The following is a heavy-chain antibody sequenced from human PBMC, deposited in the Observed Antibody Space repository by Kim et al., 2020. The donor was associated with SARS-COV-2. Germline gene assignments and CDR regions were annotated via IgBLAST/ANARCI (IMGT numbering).Heavy chain of an antibody. CDR1: GGSISSSSYY. D-gene: IGHD6-19*01. Sequence: SETLSLTCTVSGGSISSSSYYWGWIRQPPGKGLEWIGSIYYSGSTYYNPSLKSRVTISVDTSKNQFSLKLSSVTAADTAVYYCARQKAVAGPFQHWGQGTLVTVSS. V-gene: IGHV4-39*01. J-gene: IGHJ1*01. CDR2: IYYSGST. CDR3: ARQKAVAGPFQH.